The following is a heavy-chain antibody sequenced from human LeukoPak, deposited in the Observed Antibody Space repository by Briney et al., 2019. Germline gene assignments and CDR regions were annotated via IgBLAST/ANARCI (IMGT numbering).Heavy chain of an antibody. CDR2: ISNTADTQ. CDR1: GFTFSDYS. Sequence: QSGASLRLSCAASGFTFSDYSISWVRQAPGKGLEWVSYISNTADTQYYPDSVRGRFTISRDNAKNSAYLQMNTLRAEDTAVYYCARDRGYCSGGSCYRYFETWGQGTLVTVSS. CDR3: ARDRGYCSGGSCYRYFET. J-gene: IGHJ4*02. D-gene: IGHD2-15*01. V-gene: IGHV3-48*01.